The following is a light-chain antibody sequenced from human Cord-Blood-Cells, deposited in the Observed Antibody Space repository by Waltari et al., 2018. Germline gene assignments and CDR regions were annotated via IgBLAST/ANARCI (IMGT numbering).Light chain of an antibody. CDR1: NIGSKS. Sequence: SYVLTQPPSVSVAPGKTARIPCGGNNIGSKSVHWYQQKPGQAPVLVIYYDSDRPSGIPERFSGSNSGNTATLTSSRVEAGDEADYYCQVWDSSSDHVVFGGGTKLTVL. V-gene: IGLV3-21*04. CDR2: YDS. CDR3: QVWDSSSDHVV. J-gene: IGLJ2*01.